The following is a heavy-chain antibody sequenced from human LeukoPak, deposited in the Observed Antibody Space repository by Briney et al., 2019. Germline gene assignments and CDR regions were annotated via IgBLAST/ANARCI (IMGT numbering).Heavy chain of an antibody. Sequence: ASVKVSCKASGYTFTSYDINWVRQATGQGLEWMGWMNPNSGNTGYAQKFQGRVTMTRNTSISTAYMELSSLRSEDTAVYYCAGGKLELQSYYYYYMDVWGKGTTVTVSS. CDR2: MNPNSGNT. CDR3: AGGKLELQSYYYYYMDV. CDR1: GYTFTSYD. J-gene: IGHJ6*03. D-gene: IGHD1-7*01. V-gene: IGHV1-8*01.